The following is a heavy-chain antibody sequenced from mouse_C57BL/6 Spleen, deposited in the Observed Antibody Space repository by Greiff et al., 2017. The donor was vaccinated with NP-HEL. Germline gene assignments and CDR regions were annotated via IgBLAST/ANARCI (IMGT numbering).Heavy chain of an antibody. CDR2: IDPSDSYT. J-gene: IGHJ4*01. Sequence: QVQLQQPGAELVKPGASVKLSCKASGYTFTSYWMQWVKQRPGQGLEWIGEIDPSDSYTNYNQKFKGKATLTVDTSSSTAYMQLSSLTSEDSAVYYCARWGGNYEGYYAMDYWGQGTSVTVSS. D-gene: IGHD2-1*01. CDR3: ARWGGNYEGYYAMDY. CDR1: GYTFTSYW. V-gene: IGHV1-50*01.